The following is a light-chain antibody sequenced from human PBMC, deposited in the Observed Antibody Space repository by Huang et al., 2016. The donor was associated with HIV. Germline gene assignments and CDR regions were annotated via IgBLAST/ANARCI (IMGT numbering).Light chain of an antibody. V-gene: IGKV3-11*01. CDR3: QQRSDWPLT. Sequence: EIVLTQSLATLSLSPGERATLSCRASQSISIYLAWYQQKPGQAPRLLIYDASNRATGIPARFSGSGSGTDFTLTISSLEPEDFAVYYCQQRSDWPLTFGGGTKVEIK. CDR2: DAS. CDR1: QSISIY. J-gene: IGKJ4*01.